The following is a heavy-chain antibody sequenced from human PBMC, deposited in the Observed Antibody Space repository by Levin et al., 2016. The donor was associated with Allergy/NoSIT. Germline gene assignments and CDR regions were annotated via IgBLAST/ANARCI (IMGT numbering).Heavy chain of an antibody. J-gene: IGHJ3*01. CDR3: ARERIGDGNFDV. CDR2: INPNGGGT. V-gene: IGHV1-2*02. D-gene: IGHD4-17*01. Sequence: ASVKVSCKPSGYTFTDYLIQWVRQAPGQGLVWMGWINPNGGGTHSAQTFQGRVFMTSDTSISTAYMELSGLKSDDTAVYYCARERIGDGNFDVWGQGTMVTVSS. CDR1: GYTFTDYL.